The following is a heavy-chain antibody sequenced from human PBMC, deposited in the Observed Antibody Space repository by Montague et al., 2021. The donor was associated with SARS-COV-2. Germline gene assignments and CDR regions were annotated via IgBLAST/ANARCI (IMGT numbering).Heavy chain of an antibody. V-gene: IGHV4-34*01. CDR3: ARGGGNILTNYYYYYYLDV. Sequence: SETLSLTCAVYGGSFNCRYWSWVRQPPGKGLEWIGEINRRGNTIYNPSLKSRGTISEDTSKSQFSLKLSSVTAADTAVYYCARGGGNILTNYYYYYYLDVWGTGTTVTVSS. J-gene: IGHJ6*03. D-gene: IGHD4-23*01. CDR2: INRRGNT. CDR1: GGSFNCRY.